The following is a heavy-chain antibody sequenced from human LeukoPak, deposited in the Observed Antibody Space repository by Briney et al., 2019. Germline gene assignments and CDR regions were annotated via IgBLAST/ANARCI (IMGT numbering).Heavy chain of an antibody. CDR2: INTDGSTT. D-gene: IGHD3-16*01. J-gene: IGHJ4*02. CDR3: ARDRGGSSFDY. Sequence: GGSLRLSCAASGFTFSSYWMRWVRHAPGKGLVWVSRINTDGSTTNYADSVKGRFTISRDNAKNTLYLQMNGLRAEDTAVYYCARDRGGSSFDYWGQGTLVTVSS. V-gene: IGHV3-74*01. CDR1: GFTFSSYW.